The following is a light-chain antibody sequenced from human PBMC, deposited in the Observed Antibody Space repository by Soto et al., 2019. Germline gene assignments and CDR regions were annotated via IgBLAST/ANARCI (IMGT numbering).Light chain of an antibody. CDR2: DAS. CDR1: QDISNY. V-gene: IGKV1-33*01. Sequence: DLQMTQSPSSLSASVGDRVTITCQASQDISNYLNWYQQKPGKAPKLLIYDASNLETGVPSRFSGIGSGTNFTFTISSLQPEDIATYYCQQYDNLPLYTFGQGTKLEIK. J-gene: IGKJ2*01. CDR3: QQYDNLPLYT.